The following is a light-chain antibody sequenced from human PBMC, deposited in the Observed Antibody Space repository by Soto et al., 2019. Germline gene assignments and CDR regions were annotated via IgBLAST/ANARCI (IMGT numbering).Light chain of an antibody. CDR3: QHYGSAPRT. J-gene: IGKJ1*01. CDR1: QSVSSNF. Sequence: EIVLTQSPGTLSLSPGERATLSCRASQSVSSNFLAWYQQNPGQAPRLLIYGASNRATGVPDRFSGGGSGTDFTLTISRLEPADLAVYYCQHYGSAPRTFGQGNKVEIK. V-gene: IGKV3-20*01. CDR2: GAS.